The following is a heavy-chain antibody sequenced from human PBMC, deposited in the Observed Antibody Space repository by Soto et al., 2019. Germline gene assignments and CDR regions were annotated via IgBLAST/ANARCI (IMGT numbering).Heavy chain of an antibody. CDR3: ATSGSGWYLF. J-gene: IGHJ4*02. Sequence: QVQLVQSGAEVKKPGASVKVSCKVSGYTFTSYDINWVRQATGQGLEWMGWMNPNNGNTGFAQKFQGSITMTRNTSISTAYIELSSLRSEDTAVYYCATSGSGWYLFWGQGTLVTVSS. CDR1: GYTFTSYD. V-gene: IGHV1-8*01. CDR2: MNPNNGNT. D-gene: IGHD6-19*01.